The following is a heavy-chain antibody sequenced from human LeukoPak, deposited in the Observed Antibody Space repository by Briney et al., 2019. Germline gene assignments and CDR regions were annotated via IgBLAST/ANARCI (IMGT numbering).Heavy chain of an antibody. V-gene: IGHV4-39*07. Sequence: PSETLSLTCTVSGGSISSSNYYWGWIRQPPGKGLEWIGNIDYNEITYYNPSLKSRVTISVDTSKNQFSLKLSSVTAADTAVYYCARGAVGRKYYNYWGQGTLVTVSS. CDR3: ARGAVGRKYYNY. CDR2: IDYNEIT. J-gene: IGHJ4*02. D-gene: IGHD1-26*01. CDR1: GGSISSSNYY.